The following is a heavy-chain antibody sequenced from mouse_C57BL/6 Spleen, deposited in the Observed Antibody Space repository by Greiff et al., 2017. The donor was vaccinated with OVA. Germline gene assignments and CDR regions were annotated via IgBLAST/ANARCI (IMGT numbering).Heavy chain of an antibody. CDR3: ARAGYNGNYAMDY. D-gene: IGHD1-2*01. Sequence: VQLKESGPELVKPGASVKLSCKASGYSFTDYNMNWVKQSNGKSLEWIGVINPNYGTTSYNQQFKGKATLTVDQSSSTAYMQRNSLTSEDSAVYYCARAGYNGNYAMDYWGQGTSVTVSS. V-gene: IGHV1-39*01. CDR1: GYSFTDYN. J-gene: IGHJ4*01. CDR2: INPNYGTT.